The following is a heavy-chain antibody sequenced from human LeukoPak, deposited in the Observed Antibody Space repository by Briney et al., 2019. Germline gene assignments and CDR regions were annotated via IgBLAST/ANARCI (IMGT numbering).Heavy chain of an antibody. CDR2: IYPGDSDT. J-gene: IGHJ6*02. CDR1: GYSFTSYR. V-gene: IGHV5-51*01. Sequence: GESLKISCKGSGYSFTSYRIGWVRQMPGKGLEWMGIIYPGDSDTRYSPSFQGQVTISADKSISTAYLQWSSLKASDTAMYYCARTYCSSTSCSYYYYGMDVWGQGTTVTVSS. D-gene: IGHD2-2*01. CDR3: ARTYCSSTSCSYYYYGMDV.